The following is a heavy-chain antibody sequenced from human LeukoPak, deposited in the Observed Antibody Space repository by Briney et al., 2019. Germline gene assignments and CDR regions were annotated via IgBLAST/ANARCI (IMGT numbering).Heavy chain of an antibody. CDR2: ISAYNGDT. V-gene: IGHV1-18*01. D-gene: IGHD3-10*01. J-gene: IGHJ4*02. Sequence: ASVKVSCKGSVYSFGSFGINWVRQAPGQGLEWMGWISAYNGDTNYAQKFQGRVTMTTDTSTSTAYMDLMSLRSDDTAVYYCARGGYYGSGSFPDYWVQGTLVTVSS. CDR3: ARGGYYGSGSFPDY. CDR1: VYSFGSFG.